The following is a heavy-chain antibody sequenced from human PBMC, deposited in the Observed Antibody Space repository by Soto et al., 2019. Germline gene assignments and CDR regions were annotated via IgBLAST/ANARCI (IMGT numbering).Heavy chain of an antibody. CDR1: GYTFTSCY. CDR3: ARMGYSSSWYYFDY. Sequence: GASVKVSCKASGYTFTSCYMHLVRQAPGQGLEWMGIINPSGGSTNYAQKFQDRVTMTRDTSTSTVYMELTNMDPVDTATYYCARMGYSSSWYYFDYWGQGTLVTVSS. D-gene: IGHD6-13*01. J-gene: IGHJ4*02. CDR2: INPSGGST. V-gene: IGHV1-46*01.